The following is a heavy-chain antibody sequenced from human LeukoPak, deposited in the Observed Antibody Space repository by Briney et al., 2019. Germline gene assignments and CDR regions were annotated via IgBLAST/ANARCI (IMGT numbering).Heavy chain of an antibody. J-gene: IGHJ4*02. CDR1: GFTFNTYS. CDR3: ARDEGLKVATITLQK. D-gene: IGHD5-24*01. V-gene: IGHV3-21*06. CDR2: ISSSSTYI. Sequence: GGSLRLSCAASGFTFNTYSMNWVRQAPGKGLEWVSSISSSSTYIFYADSVKGRFTISRDNAKNSLYLQMNSPRPEDTAVYYCARDEGLKVATITLQKWGQGTLVTVSS.